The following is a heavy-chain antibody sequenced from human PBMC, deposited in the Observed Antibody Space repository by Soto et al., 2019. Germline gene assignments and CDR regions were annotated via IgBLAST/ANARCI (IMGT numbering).Heavy chain of an antibody. J-gene: IGHJ4*02. CDR2: ISGRGGRT. D-gene: IGHD6-19*01. V-gene: IGHV3-23*01. CDR3: ASQDIAVAGPYFDY. CDR1: GFTFSSYA. Sequence: EVQLLESGGGLVQPGGSLRLSCAASGFTFSSYAMSWVRQAPGKGLEWVSAISGRGGRTYDSDSVKGRFTISRDNSKNTRYLQMNSRRAEDTAVYYCASQDIAVAGPYFDYWGQGTLVTVSS.